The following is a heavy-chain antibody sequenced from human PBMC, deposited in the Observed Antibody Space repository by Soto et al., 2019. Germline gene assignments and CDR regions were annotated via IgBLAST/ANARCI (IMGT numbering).Heavy chain of an antibody. J-gene: IGHJ4*02. Sequence: GGSLRLSCAASGFTLSSYAMSWVRQAPGKGLEWVSSISGSGGSTYYADSVKGRFTISRDNSKNTLYVQMNSLRVEDTAIYYCAKLDSSGYDAYWGQGTRVTVSS. CDR1: GFTLSSYA. CDR2: ISGSGGST. CDR3: AKLDSSGYDAY. V-gene: IGHV3-23*01. D-gene: IGHD3-22*01.